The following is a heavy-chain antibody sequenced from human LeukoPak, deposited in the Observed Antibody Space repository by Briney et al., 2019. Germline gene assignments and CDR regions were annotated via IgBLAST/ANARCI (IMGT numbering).Heavy chain of an antibody. CDR2: IWYDGSNK. J-gene: IGHJ6*02. D-gene: IGHD6-13*01. CDR1: GFTFGSYG. Sequence: GGSLRLSCAASGFTFGSYGMHWVRQAPGKGLEWVAVIWYDGSNKYYADSVKGRFTISRDNSKNTLYLQMNSLRAEDTAVYYCARESYSSSWFHYYYGMDVWGQGTTVTVSS. V-gene: IGHV3-33*01. CDR3: ARESYSSSWFHYYYGMDV.